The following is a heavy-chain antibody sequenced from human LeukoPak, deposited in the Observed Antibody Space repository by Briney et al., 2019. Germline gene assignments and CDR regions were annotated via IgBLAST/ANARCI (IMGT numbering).Heavy chain of an antibody. CDR2: ISSSGSTI. Sequence: WGSLRLSCAASGFTFSSYSMNWVRQAPGKGLEWVSYISSSGSTIYYADSVKGRFAISRDNAKNSLYLQMNSLRAEDTAVYYCARGVQGIAATTSYWGQGTLVTVSS. J-gene: IGHJ4*02. CDR1: GFTFSSYS. V-gene: IGHV3-48*04. D-gene: IGHD1-20*01. CDR3: ARGVQGIAATTSY.